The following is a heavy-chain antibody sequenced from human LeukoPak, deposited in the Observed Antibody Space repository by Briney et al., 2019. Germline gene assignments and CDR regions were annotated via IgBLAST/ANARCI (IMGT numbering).Heavy chain of an antibody. Sequence: GGSLRLSCAASGFTFSNYAMSWVRQAPGKGLEWVSGISGSGDKLYYADSVKGRFTISRDNSKNTLYLQMNSLRAEDTAVYYCAKTTVYSSSWYYFDYWGQGTLVTVSS. D-gene: IGHD6-13*01. J-gene: IGHJ4*02. V-gene: IGHV3-23*01. CDR1: GFTFSNYA. CDR2: ISGSGDKL. CDR3: AKTTVYSSSWYYFDY.